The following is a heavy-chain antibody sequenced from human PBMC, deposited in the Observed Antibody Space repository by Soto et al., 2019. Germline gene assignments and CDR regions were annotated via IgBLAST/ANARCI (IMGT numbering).Heavy chain of an antibody. Sequence: GGSLRLSCAASGFNCNSYTINWVRQAPGKRLEWLSSISSSGYIFSTDSVRGRFTISRDNAKNSVYLQINSLRAEDTAVYFCARDCSGGSCYPGMDVWGQGTTVTVLL. V-gene: IGHV3-21*01. CDR1: GFNCNSYT. D-gene: IGHD2-15*01. CDR2: ISSSGYI. J-gene: IGHJ6*02. CDR3: ARDCSGGSCYPGMDV.